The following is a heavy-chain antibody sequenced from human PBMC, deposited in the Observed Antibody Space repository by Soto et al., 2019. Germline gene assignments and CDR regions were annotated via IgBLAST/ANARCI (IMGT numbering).Heavy chain of an antibody. J-gene: IGHJ4*02. CDR1: GDSLTNNHW. CDR2: IWHTGRP. D-gene: IGHD2-15*01. V-gene: IGHV4-4*02. Sequence: QLQLRESGPGLVQPSGTLSLTCDVSGDSLTNNHWWSWVRQARGKGLEWIGEIWHTGRPNYNPSLKSRVAISIDKSKNQFSLKLSSVTAAHTAVYYCVRDSRTGCSSINCYMHWGQGTLVTVSS. CDR3: VRDSRTGCSSINCYMH.